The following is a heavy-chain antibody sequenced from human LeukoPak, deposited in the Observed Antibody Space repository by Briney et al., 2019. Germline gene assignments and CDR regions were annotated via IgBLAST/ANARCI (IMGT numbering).Heavy chain of an antibody. CDR1: GYTFTGYY. CDR2: INPNSGGT. D-gene: IGHD6-19*01. J-gene: IGHJ4*02. V-gene: IGHV1-2*04. CDR3: ARAPSSGWYYDY. Sequence: ASVKVSCKASGYTFTGYYMHWVRQAPGQGLEWMGWINPNSGGTNYAQKFQGWVTMTRDTSASTAYMELSSLTSEDTAVYYCARAPSSGWYYDYWGQGTLVTVSS.